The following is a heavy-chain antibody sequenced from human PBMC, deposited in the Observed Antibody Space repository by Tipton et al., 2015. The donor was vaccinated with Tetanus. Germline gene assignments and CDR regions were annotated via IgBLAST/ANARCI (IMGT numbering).Heavy chain of an antibody. CDR3: ARHFGEMLYAPFRFDP. Sequence: SLRLSCKGSGYMFSSHWIGWVRQVPGKGLEWLGTIYPGDSYSTYSPSFEGQVTISVDRSIDTAYLQWSSLKASDTAIYYCARHFGEMLYAPFRFDPWGQGTLVTVSS. V-gene: IGHV5-51*01. CDR2: IYPGDSYS. CDR1: GYMFSSHW. J-gene: IGHJ5*02. D-gene: IGHD3-3*01.